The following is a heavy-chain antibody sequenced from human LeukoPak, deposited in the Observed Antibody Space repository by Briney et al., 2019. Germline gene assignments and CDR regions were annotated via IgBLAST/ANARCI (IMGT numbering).Heavy chain of an antibody. V-gene: IGHV4-39*07. J-gene: IGHJ6*03. CDR2: IYYSGNT. CDR3: ARGVSAIFGVVITGYYYYYMDV. D-gene: IGHD3-3*01. CDR1: GGSISNYY. Sequence: SETLSLTCTVSGGSISNYYWGWIRQAPGKGLEWIGSIYYSGNTYYNSSLKSRVTISLDTSKNQFSLNLFSVTAADTAVYYCARGVSAIFGVVITGYYYYYMDVWGKGTTVTVSS.